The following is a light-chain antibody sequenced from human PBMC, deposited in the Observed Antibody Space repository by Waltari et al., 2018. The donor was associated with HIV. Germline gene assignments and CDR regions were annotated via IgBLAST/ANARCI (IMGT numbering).Light chain of an antibody. J-gene: IGLJ1*01. CDR3: AVWDGSLNSYV. CDR1: KLGNEY. Sequence: SYELTQPPSMSVSPGQTANITCPGDKLGNEYACWYQQKAGQSPVLVIFKDTRRPAGVPDRFSGSKSGTSASLAISGLQSEDEAHYSCAVWDGSLNSYVFGSGTTVTVL. CDR2: KDT. V-gene: IGLV3-1*01.